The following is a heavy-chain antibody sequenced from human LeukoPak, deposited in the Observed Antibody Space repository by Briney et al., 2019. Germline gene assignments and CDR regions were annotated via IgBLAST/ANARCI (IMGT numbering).Heavy chain of an antibody. CDR3: ARGITMIVVAYYFDY. CDR1: GFTFSSYW. Sequence: GGSLRLSCAASGFTFSSYWMSWVRQAPGKGLEWVANIKRDGSEKYYVDSVKGRFTISRDNAKNSLYLQMNSLRAEDTAVYYCARGITMIVVAYYFDYWGQGTLVTVSS. V-gene: IGHV3-7*01. CDR2: IKRDGSEK. D-gene: IGHD3-22*01. J-gene: IGHJ4*02.